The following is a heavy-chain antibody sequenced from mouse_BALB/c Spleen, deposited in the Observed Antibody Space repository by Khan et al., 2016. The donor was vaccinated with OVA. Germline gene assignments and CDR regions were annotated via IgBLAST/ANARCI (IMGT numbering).Heavy chain of an antibody. V-gene: IGHV5-9-3*01. J-gene: IGHJ1*01. CDR2: ISSGGTYT. CDR1: GFTFSSYA. CDR3: ARPPITTVVATSYWFVDV. Sequence: EVELVESGGGLVKPGGSLKLSCAASGFTFSSYAMSWVRQTPEKRLEWVATISSGGTYTYYPDSVKGRFTISRDNAKTTLYLQMSSLRSEDTAMCYCARPPITTVVATSYWFVDVWGAGTTVTVST. D-gene: IGHD1-1*01.